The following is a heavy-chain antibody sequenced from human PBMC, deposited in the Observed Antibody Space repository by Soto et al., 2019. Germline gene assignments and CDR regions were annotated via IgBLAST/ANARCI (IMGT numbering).Heavy chain of an antibody. CDR2: IWYDGSNK. J-gene: IGHJ6*02. V-gene: IGHV3-33*01. CDR1: GFTFSSYG. CDR3: ARGDSSGWYTDDYYYYGMDV. D-gene: IGHD6-19*01. Sequence: QVQLVESGGGVVQPGRSLRLSCAASGFTFSSYGMHWVRQAPGKGLEWVAVIWYDGSNKYYADSVKGRFTISRDNSKNTLYLQMNSLRAEDTAVYYCARGDSSGWYTDDYYYYGMDVWGQGTTVTVSS.